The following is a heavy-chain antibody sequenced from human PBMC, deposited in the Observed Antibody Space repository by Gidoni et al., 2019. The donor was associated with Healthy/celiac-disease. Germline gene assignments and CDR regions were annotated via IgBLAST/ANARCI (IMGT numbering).Heavy chain of an antibody. J-gene: IGHJ5*02. D-gene: IGHD6-6*01. CDR1: GGSFSGYY. CDR3: ARLPGRRIAARSGVRADP. CDR2: INHSGST. Sequence: QVQLQQWGAGLLKPSETLSLTCAVYGGSFSGYYWSGIRQPPGKGLEWIGEINHSGSTNYNPSRKSRVTISVDTSKNQFSLKRSSVTAADTAVYYCARLPGRRIAARSGVRADPWGQGTLVTVSS. V-gene: IGHV4-34*01.